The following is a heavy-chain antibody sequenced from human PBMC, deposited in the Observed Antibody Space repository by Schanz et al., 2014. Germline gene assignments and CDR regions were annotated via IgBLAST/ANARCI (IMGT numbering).Heavy chain of an antibody. Sequence: EVHLLESGGGLVQPGGSLRLSCVASGFTFFGSFAMTWVRQAPGKGLEWVANIKQDESERSYVDSVKGRFTISRDNAKNSLYLQMNSLTAEDAAVYYCARGVRIDYWGQGPLVTVSS. V-gene: IGHV3-7*01. CDR1: GFTFFGSFA. D-gene: IGHD3-3*01. CDR3: ARGVRIDY. J-gene: IGHJ4*02. CDR2: IKQDESER.